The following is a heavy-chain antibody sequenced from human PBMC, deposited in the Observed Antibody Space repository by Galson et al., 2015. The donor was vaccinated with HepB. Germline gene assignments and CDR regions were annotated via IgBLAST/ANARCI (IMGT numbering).Heavy chain of an antibody. CDR1: GITFSSYG. D-gene: IGHD5-12*01. CDR2: ISFDGSNT. V-gene: IGHV3-30*18. Sequence: SLRLSCAASGITFSSYGMHWVRQAPGKGLEWVTVISFDGSNTYYAESVKGRFTISRDNSKNTLYLQMNSLRPEDTAIYYCAKDGFSGHDFFYYYYMDVWGKGTTVTVSS. CDR3: AKDGFSGHDFFYYYYMDV. J-gene: IGHJ6*03.